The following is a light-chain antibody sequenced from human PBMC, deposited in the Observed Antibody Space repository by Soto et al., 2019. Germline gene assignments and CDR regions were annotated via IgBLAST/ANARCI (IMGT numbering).Light chain of an antibody. CDR2: DAS. CDR1: QGIRID. V-gene: IGKV1-17*01. CDR3: QQYNSYTWT. Sequence: DIQMTQFPSSLSASVGDRVNITCRASQGIRIDLGWFQQKPGKAPKLLIYDASSLESGVPSRFRGSGSGTEFTLTISSLQPDDFETYYCQQYNSYTWTFGQGTKVDIK. J-gene: IGKJ1*01.